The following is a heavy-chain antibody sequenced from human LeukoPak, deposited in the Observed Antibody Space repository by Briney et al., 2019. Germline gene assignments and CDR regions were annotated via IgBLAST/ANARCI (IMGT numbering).Heavy chain of an antibody. CDR2: ISWNSGSI. J-gene: IGHJ4*02. V-gene: IGHV3-9*01. CDR1: GFTFDDYG. D-gene: IGHD6-13*01. CDR3: ARDIGYSAQYYFEY. Sequence: GGSLRLSCAASGFTFDDYGMHWVRQAPGKGLEWVSGISWNSGSIVYADSVKGRFTISRDNAKNSLYLQMNSLRAEDTALYYCARDIGYSAQYYFEYWGQGTLVTVSS.